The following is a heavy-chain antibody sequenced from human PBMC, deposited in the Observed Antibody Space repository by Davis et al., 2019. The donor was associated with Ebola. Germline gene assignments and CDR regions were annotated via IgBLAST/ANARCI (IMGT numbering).Heavy chain of an antibody. CDR2: IYYSGST. CDR1: GGSISSYY. D-gene: IGHD3-3*01. J-gene: IGHJ5*02. V-gene: IGHV4-59*01. CDR3: ARGPPGAIFGVVISGWFDP. Sequence: MPSETLSLTCTVPGGSISSYYWSWIRQPPGKGLEWIGHIYYSGSTNYNPSLKSRVTISADTSKNQFSLKLSSVTAADTAVYYCARGPPGAIFGVVISGWFDPWGLGTLVTVSS.